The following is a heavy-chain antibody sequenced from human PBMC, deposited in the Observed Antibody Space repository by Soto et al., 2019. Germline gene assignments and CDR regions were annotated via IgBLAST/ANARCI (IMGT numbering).Heavy chain of an antibody. D-gene: IGHD3-10*01. J-gene: IGHJ6*02. CDR2: IKQDGNER. Sequence: EVQLVESGGDLVQPGGSLRLSCAASGFTFSSYWMSWVRQAPGKGLEWVANIKQDGNERHYVDSVKGRFTISRDNGKNSLYLQMNSLRAEDTAVYYCAKDLTRPYSYGTDVWGQGTTVIVSS. V-gene: IGHV3-7*05. CDR3: AKDLTRPYSYGTDV. CDR1: GFTFSSYW.